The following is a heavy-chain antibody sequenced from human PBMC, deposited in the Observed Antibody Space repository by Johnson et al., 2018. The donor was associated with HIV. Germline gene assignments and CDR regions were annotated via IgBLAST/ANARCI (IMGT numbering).Heavy chain of an antibody. Sequence: VQLVESGGGVVRPGGSLRLSCAASGFTFHDYGMSWVRQAPGKGLEWVSGIIWNGVSTGYAASVKGRFTISRDNAKTSLYLQMNSLRVEDTALYYCARAPHYYDTSGYFSAAFDMWGQGTMVTVSS. V-gene: IGHV3-20*04. CDR1: GFTFHDYG. J-gene: IGHJ3*02. CDR2: IIWNGVST. D-gene: IGHD3-22*01. CDR3: ARAPHYYDTSGYFSAAFDM.